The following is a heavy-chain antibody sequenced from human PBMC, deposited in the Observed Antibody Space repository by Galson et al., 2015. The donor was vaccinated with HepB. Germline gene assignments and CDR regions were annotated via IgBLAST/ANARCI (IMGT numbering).Heavy chain of an antibody. J-gene: IGHJ5*02. Sequence: LRLSCAASGFTFSDYYMSWIRQAPGKGLEWVSYISSSGSSPIYYADSVKGRFTISRDNAKNSLYLQMNSLRAEDTAVYYCARTGFGWFDPWGQGTLVTVSS. D-gene: IGHD3-3*01. CDR2: ISSSGSSPI. CDR3: ARTGFGWFDP. CDR1: GFTFSDYY. V-gene: IGHV3-11*01.